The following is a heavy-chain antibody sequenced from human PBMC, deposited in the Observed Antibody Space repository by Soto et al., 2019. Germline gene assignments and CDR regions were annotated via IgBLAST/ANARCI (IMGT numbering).Heavy chain of an antibody. Sequence: VQLVQSGAEVRKPGASVKVSCKASGYTFSSYGISWVQQAPGKGLEWMGWISAGKGDTNYAQKFQGRVSMTTDTPTRTAYMNRGSLTSDGTALFYGGRGGFTFISSGSLAYGGKETLVPVPP. CDR2: ISAGKGDT. V-gene: IGHV1-18*04. D-gene: IGHD1-26*01. CDR1: GYTFSSYG. CDR3: GRGGFTFISSGSLAY. J-gene: IGHJ4*02.